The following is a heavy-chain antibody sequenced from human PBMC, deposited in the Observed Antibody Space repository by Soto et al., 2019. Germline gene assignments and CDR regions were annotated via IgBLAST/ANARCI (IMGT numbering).Heavy chain of an antibody. J-gene: IGHJ6*02. CDR2: SQNIVIT. Sequence: QVQLQESGPGLVKPSETLSLTCTVSGDSISDNHWSWVRQPPGKGLEWFGYSQNIVITNYNPSLKSRVAISVDTSKNQLALELTSVTASDTAIYYCAKWGGRGSSWWLYGMDVWGPGTTVTVSS. CDR1: GDSISDNH. V-gene: IGHV4-4*08. D-gene: IGHD6-13*01. CDR3: AKWGGRGSSWWLYGMDV.